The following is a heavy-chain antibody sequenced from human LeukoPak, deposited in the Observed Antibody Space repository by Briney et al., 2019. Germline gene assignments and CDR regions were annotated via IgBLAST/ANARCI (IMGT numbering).Heavy chain of an antibody. V-gene: IGHV3-21*01. Sequence: GGSLRLSCAASGFTFSSYSMNWVRQAPGKGLEWVSSISSSSSYIYYADSVKGRFTISRDNAKNSLYLQMNSLRAEDTAVYYCARGEGEQPGSGNWFDPWGQGTLVTVSS. D-gene: IGHD3-16*01. CDR2: ISSSSSYI. CDR3: ARGEGEQPGSGNWFDP. CDR1: GFTFSSYS. J-gene: IGHJ5*02.